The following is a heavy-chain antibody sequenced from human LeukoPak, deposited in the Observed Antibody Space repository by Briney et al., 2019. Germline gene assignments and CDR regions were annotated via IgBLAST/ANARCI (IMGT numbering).Heavy chain of an antibody. CDR1: GDSISSYY. CDR3: ASMSQPSGSFDL. J-gene: IGHJ4*02. Sequence: PSETLSLTCTVSGDSISSYYWSWIRQPAGKGLEWIGRFHITGSTTYNPSLKSRVSISVDTSRNQFSLKLRSVTAADTAVYYCASMSQPSGSFDLWGRGTLVTVSS. CDR2: FHITGST. D-gene: IGHD3-10*01. V-gene: IGHV4-4*07.